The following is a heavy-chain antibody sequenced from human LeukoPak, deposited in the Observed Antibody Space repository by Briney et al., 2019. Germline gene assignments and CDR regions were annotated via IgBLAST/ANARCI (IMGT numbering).Heavy chain of an antibody. CDR2: INSDGSST. CDR1: GFTFSSYW. J-gene: IGHJ5*02. Sequence: PGGSLRLSCAASGFTFSSYWMHWVRQAPGKGLVWVSRINSDGSSTSYADSVKGRFTISRDNAKNTLYLQMNSLRAEDTAVYYCAREAKYYDILTGHSGYNWFDPWGQGTLVTVSS. D-gene: IGHD3-9*01. CDR3: AREAKYYDILTGHSGYNWFDP. V-gene: IGHV3-74*01.